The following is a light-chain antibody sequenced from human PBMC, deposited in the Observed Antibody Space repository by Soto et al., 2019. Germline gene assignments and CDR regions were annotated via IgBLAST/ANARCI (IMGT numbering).Light chain of an antibody. V-gene: IGKV1-33*01. J-gene: IGKJ2*01. CDR2: DAS. Sequence: DIQMTQSPSSLSASVGDRVTITCQASQDIRTYLNWYQQKPGKAPKLLIYDASNLETGVPSRFSGSGSGTEFTFTISSLQAEDIASYHCQYYDNFLWYTFGQGTKLEIK. CDR1: QDIRTY. CDR3: QYYDNFLWYT.